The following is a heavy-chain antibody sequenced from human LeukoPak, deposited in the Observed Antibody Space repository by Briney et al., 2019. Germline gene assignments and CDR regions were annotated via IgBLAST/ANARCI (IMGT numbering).Heavy chain of an antibody. J-gene: IGHJ4*02. CDR1: GFIFSDYS. V-gene: IGHV3-21*01. CDR3: ARDHCSSNSCHKYFED. D-gene: IGHD2-2*01. Sequence: PGGSLRLSCAASGFIFSDYSMNWVRQAPGKGLEWVSSISGTYSHVYYADSVEGRFTISRDNAKRTLYLQMNSLRAEDTAVYYCARDHCSSNSCHKYFEDWGQGTLVTVSS. CDR2: ISGTYSHV.